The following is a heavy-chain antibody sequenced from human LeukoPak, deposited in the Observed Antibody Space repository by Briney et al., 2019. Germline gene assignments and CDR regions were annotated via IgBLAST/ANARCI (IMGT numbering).Heavy chain of an antibody. CDR2: ISGSGGTT. D-gene: IGHD3-22*01. CDR3: AKHSRDSSGYSCYFDF. V-gene: IGHV3-23*01. J-gene: IGHJ4*02. Sequence: GGSLRLSCAASGFTFRSYAMSWVRLAPGKGLEWVSGISGSGGTTHYADSVKGRFTISRDNSNNTLYLQMNRLRAEDTAVYYCAKHSRDSSGYSCYFDFWRQGTLVTVSS. CDR1: GFTFRSYA.